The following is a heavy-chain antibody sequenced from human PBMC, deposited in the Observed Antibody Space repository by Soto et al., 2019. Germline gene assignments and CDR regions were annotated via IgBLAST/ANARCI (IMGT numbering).Heavy chain of an antibody. D-gene: IGHD1-7*01. CDR3: ATGQMRNYGTFDP. CDR1: GYTFSSYY. Sequence: GASVKVSCKASGYTFSSYYLHWVRQAPGQGLEWMGSFNPRDGGTTYAQKFQGRVTMTEDTSTDTAYMELSSLRSEDTAVYYCATGQMRNYGTFDPWGQGTLVTVSS. CDR2: FNPRDGGT. V-gene: IGHV1-46*01. J-gene: IGHJ5*02.